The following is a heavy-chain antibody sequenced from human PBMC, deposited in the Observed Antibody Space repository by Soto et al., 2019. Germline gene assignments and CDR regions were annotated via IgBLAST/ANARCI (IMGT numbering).Heavy chain of an antibody. D-gene: IGHD6-19*01. CDR3: AREGPGSSGWENYYYYGMDV. J-gene: IGHJ6*02. CDR2: ISSSSSTI. CDR1: GFTFSSYG. Sequence: EVQLVESGGGLVQPGGSLRLSCAASGFTFSSYGMNWVRQAPGKGLEWVSYISSSSSTIYYADSVKGRFTISRDNAKNSLYLQMNSLRDEDTAVYYCAREGPGSSGWENYYYYGMDVWGQGTTVTVSS. V-gene: IGHV3-48*02.